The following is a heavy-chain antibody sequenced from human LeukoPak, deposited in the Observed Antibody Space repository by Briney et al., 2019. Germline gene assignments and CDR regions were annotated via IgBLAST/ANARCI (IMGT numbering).Heavy chain of an antibody. V-gene: IGHV4-34*01. J-gene: IGHJ4*02. Sequence: SETLSLTCAVYGGSFSGYYWSWIRQPPGKGLEWIGEINHSGSTNYNPSLKSRVTISVDTSKNQFSLKLSSVTAADTAVYYCARASYYDFWSGYYTVDYWGQGTLVTVSS. D-gene: IGHD3-3*01. CDR1: GGSFSGYY. CDR3: ARASYYDFWSGYYTVDY. CDR2: INHSGST.